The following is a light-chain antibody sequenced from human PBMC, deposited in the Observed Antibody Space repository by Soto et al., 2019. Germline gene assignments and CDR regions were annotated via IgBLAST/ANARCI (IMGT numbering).Light chain of an antibody. V-gene: IGLV2-14*03. CDR3: TLYTSSTTYF. J-gene: IGLJ1*01. CDR1: TSDFNYYNS. Sequence: QSALTQPASVSGSPGQSITISCTGTTSDFNYYNSVSWYQHHPGQAPKLMIYNVSNRPSGVSYRFSGSKSGNTASLTISGLQAEDEADYYCTLYTSSTTYFFGTGTKVTVL. CDR2: NVS.